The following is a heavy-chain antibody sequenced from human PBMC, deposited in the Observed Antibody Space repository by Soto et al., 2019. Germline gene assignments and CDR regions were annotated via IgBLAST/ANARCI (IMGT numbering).Heavy chain of an antibody. CDR1: GSTFSSYI. Sequence: EVQLVESGGGLVKAGGSLRLSCAASGSTFSSYIMNWVRQAPGKGLEWVSGIDGTSSYIYYADSVKGRFTISRDNAKRSLFLGMKSLGVEDTAVYYCASRGTGSFYGSWGQGTLVTVSS. J-gene: IGHJ5*02. V-gene: IGHV3-21*02. CDR2: IDGTSSYI. D-gene: IGHD1-26*01. CDR3: ASRGTGSFYGS.